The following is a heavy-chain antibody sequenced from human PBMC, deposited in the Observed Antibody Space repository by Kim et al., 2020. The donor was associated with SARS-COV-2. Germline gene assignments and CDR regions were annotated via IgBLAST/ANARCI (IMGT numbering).Heavy chain of an antibody. V-gene: IGHV3-30*18. CDR3: AKDLGLEGYYDSTHEGMDV. D-gene: IGHD3-22*01. CDR2: ISYDGSNK. J-gene: IGHJ6*02. Sequence: GGSLRLSCAASGFTFSSYGMHWVRQAPGKGLEWVAVISYDGSNKYYADSVKGRFTISRDNSKNTLYLQMNSLRAEDTAVYYCAKDLGLEGYYDSTHEGMDVWGQGTTVTVSS. CDR1: GFTFSSYG.